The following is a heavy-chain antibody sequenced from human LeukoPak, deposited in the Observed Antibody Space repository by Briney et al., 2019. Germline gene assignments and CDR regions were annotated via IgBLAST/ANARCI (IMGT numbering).Heavy chain of an antibody. CDR2: INAGNGNT. J-gene: IGHJ4*02. Sequence: ASVKVSCKASGYTFTSYAMHWVRQAPGQRLEWMGWINAGNGNTKYSQKFQGRVTMTRDTSTSTVYMELSSLRSEDTAVYYCAREGTNGDYPGYWGQGTLVTVSS. CDR1: GYTFTSYA. V-gene: IGHV1-3*01. CDR3: AREGTNGDYPGY. D-gene: IGHD4-17*01.